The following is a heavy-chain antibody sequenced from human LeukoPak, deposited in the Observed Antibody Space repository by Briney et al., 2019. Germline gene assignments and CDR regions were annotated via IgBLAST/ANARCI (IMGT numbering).Heavy chain of an antibody. V-gene: IGHV1-18*01. CDR2: ISAYKGNT. J-gene: IGHJ6*03. CDR3: ARDPPKYCSSTSCYFYYYYMDL. CDR1: GYTFTSYG. Sequence: ASVKVSCKASGYTFTSYGISWVCQAPGQGLEWMGWISAYKGNTNYAQKPQGGVTFTTDTSRSRAPRELGRRRSGDTAVYYCARDPPKYCSSTSCYFYYYYMDLWGKGTTVTVSS. D-gene: IGHD2-2*01.